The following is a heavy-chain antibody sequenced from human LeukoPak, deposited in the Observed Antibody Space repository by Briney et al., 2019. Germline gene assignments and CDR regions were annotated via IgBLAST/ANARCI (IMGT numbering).Heavy chain of an antibody. V-gene: IGHV3-53*01. CDR1: GFTVNFNY. J-gene: IGHJ1*01. CDR2: IYSCGTT. CDR3: ARIYSNYVGKYFQH. Sequence: GGSLRLSCAASGFTVNFNYMSWVRQAPGKGLEWVSVIYSCGTTHYADSVQGRFTISRDNLKNTLYLEMSSLRAEDTAVYYCARIYSNYVGKYFQHWGQGTLVTVSS. D-gene: IGHD4-11*01.